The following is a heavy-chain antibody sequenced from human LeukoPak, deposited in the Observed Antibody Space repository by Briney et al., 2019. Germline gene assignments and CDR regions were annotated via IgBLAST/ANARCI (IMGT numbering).Heavy chain of an antibody. CDR1: GGSISSYY. CDR2: IYYSGST. Sequence: SETLPLTCTVSGGSISSYYWSWIRQPPGKGLEWIGYIYYSGSTNYNPSLKSRVTISVDTSKNQFSLKLSSVTAADTAVYYCARQDYGGNAFDIWGQGTMVTVSS. CDR3: ARQDYGGNAFDI. D-gene: IGHD4-23*01. J-gene: IGHJ3*02. V-gene: IGHV4-59*08.